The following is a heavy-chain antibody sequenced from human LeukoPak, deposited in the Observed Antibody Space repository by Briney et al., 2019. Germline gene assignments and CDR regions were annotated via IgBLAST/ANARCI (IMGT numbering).Heavy chain of an antibody. CDR1: GGSISSSSYY. D-gene: IGHD6-19*01. Sequence: SETLSLTCTVSGGSISSSSYYWGWIRQPPGKGLEWIGYIYYSGSTNYNPSLKSRVTISVDTSKNQFSLKLSSVTAADTAVYYCARDLSYVGIAVAGTRGWFDPWGQGTLVTVSS. CDR3: ARDLSYVGIAVAGTRGWFDP. V-gene: IGHV4-61*01. CDR2: IYYSGST. J-gene: IGHJ5*02.